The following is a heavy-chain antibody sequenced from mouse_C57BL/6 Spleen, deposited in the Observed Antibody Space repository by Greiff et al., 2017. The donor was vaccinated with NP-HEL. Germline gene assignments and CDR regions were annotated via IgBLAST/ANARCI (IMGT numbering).Heavy chain of an antibody. CDR2: ISSGGSYT. Sequence: EVQLVESGGDLVKPGGSLKLSCAASGFTFSSYGMSWVRQTPDKRLEWVATISSGGSYTYYPDSVKGRFTISRDNATNTLYLQMSSLKSEDTAMYYCARHSAHYYGRGAMDYWGQGTSVTVSS. D-gene: IGHD1-1*01. CDR3: ARHSAHYYGRGAMDY. J-gene: IGHJ4*01. CDR1: GFTFSSYG. V-gene: IGHV5-6*01.